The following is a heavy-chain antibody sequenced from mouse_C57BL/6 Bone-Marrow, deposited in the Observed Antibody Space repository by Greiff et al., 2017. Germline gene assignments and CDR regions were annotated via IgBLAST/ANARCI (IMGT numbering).Heavy chain of an antibody. CDR1: GYTFTSYG. V-gene: IGHV1-81*01. CDR3: ARGKYFWYFDV. D-gene: IGHD5-1-1*01. J-gene: IGHJ1*03. Sequence: VQLQESGAELARPGASVKLSCKASGYTFTSYGISWVKQRTGQGLEWIGEIYPRSGNTYYNEKFKGKATLTADKSSRTAYMELRSLTSEDSAVYFCARGKYFWYFDVWGTGTTVTVSS. CDR2: IYPRSGNT.